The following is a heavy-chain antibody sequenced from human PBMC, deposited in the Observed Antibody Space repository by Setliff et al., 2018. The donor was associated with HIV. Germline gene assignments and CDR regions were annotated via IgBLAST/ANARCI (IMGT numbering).Heavy chain of an antibody. V-gene: IGHV1-18*01. CDR1: GYTFTSYG. J-gene: IGHJ6*03. CDR2: NNAYNGNT. D-gene: IGHD1-26*01. CDR3: AREGYSGSYFNYYYYLDV. Sequence: GASVKVSCKASGYTFTSYGITWVRQAPGQGLEWMGWNNAYNGNTNYAQELQGRVTMTTDTSTSTVYMELRSLRSDDTAVYYCAREGYSGSYFNYYYYLDVWGKGTTVTVSS.